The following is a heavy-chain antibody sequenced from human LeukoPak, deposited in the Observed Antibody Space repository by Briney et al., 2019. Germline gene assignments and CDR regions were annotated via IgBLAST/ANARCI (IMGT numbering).Heavy chain of an antibody. J-gene: IGHJ4*02. CDR1: GYTFTGYY. V-gene: IGHV1-2*02. Sequence: ASVKVSCKASGYTFTGYYMHWVRQAPGQGLEWMGWINPNSGGTNYAQKFQGRVTMTRDTSISTAYMELSRLRSDDTAVYYCARDQGSGWYYFDYWGQGTLVTVSS. D-gene: IGHD6-19*01. CDR2: INPNSGGT. CDR3: ARDQGSGWYYFDY.